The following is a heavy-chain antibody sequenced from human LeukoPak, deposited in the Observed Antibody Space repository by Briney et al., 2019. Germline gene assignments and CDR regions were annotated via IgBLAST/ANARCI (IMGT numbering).Heavy chain of an antibody. D-gene: IGHD3-22*01. CDR2: IYPGDSDT. Sequence: GESLNLSCKGSGYRFTSYWIGWVRQMPGKGLEWMGIIYPGDSDTRYSPSFQGQVTISADKSISTAYLQWSSLKASDTAMYYCARRLDYDSSGYYYYFDYWGQGTLVTVSS. V-gene: IGHV5-51*01. CDR3: ARRLDYDSSGYYYYFDY. CDR1: GYRFTSYW. J-gene: IGHJ4*02.